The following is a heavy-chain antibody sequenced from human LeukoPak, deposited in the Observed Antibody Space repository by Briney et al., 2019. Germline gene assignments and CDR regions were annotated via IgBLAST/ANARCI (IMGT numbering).Heavy chain of an antibody. V-gene: IGHV4-59*01. CDR2: VYNIGNT. CDR3: ARGPNLRLYHMDI. CDR1: GGSIKNYY. D-gene: IGHD3-16*01. J-gene: IGHJ6*03. Sequence: PAETLSLTCAVSGGSIKNYYWSWIRQPPGKGLEWVGYVYNIGNTNYNPSINRRITISVGTLKDQFSLRLTSVTTADTAVYYCARGPNLRLYHMDIWGTGTTVTVSS.